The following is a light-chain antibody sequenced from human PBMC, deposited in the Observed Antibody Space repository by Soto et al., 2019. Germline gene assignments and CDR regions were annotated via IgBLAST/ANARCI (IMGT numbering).Light chain of an antibody. V-gene: IGLV1-40*01. CDR1: SSNIGAGYD. Sequence: QSVLTQPPSVSGAPGQRVTISCTGSSSNIGAGYDVHWYQQLPGTAPKVLIYGNSNRPSGVLDRFSGSKSGTSASLAITGLQAEDEADYYCQSYDSSLSAVVFGGGTKLTVL. J-gene: IGLJ2*01. CDR2: GNS. CDR3: QSYDSSLSAVV.